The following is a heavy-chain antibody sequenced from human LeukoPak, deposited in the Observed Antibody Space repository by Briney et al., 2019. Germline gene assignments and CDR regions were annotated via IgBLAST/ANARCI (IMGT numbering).Heavy chain of an antibody. D-gene: IGHD3-9*01. CDR2: ISAYNGNT. J-gene: IGHJ6*03. CDR1: GYTFTSYG. V-gene: IGHV1-18*01. Sequence: ASVKVSCKASGYTFTSYGISWVRQAPGQGLEWMGWISAYNGNTNYAQKLQGRVTMTTDTSTSTAYMELRSLRSDDTAVYYCARGDQLRYFDWLRYYYYYMDVWGKGTTVTISS. CDR3: ARGDQLRYFDWLRYYYYYMDV.